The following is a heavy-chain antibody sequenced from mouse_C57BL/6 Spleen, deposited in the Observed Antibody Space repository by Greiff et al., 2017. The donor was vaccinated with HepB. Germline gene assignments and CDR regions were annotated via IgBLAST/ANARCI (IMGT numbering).Heavy chain of an antibody. CDR1: GYTFTSYW. CDR2: IYRGSGST. D-gene: IGHD1-1*01. V-gene: IGHV1-55*01. Sequence: QVQLQQPGAELVKPGASVKMSCKASGYTFTSYWITWVKQRPGQGLEWIGDIYRGSGSTNYNEKFKSKATLTVDTSSSTAYMQLSSLTSEDSAVYYCAEGGYYGSAMDYWGQGTSVTVSS. CDR3: AEGGYYGSAMDY. J-gene: IGHJ4*01.